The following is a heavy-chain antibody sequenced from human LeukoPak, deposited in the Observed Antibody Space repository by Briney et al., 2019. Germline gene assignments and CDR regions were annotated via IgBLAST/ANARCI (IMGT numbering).Heavy chain of an antibody. Sequence: GASVKVSCKASGYTFTSSALNWVRQAPGQGLEWMGWINTNTGNPTYAQGFTGRFVFSLDTSVSTAYLQISSLKAEDTAVHYCATDLKKGDSGCFGYWGQGTLVTVSS. D-gene: IGHD6-19*01. V-gene: IGHV7-4-1*02. CDR3: ATDLKKGDSGCFGY. CDR1: GYTFTSSA. CDR2: INTNTGNP. J-gene: IGHJ4*02.